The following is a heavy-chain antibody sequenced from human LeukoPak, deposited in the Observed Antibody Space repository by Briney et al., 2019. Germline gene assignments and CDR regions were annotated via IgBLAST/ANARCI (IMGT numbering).Heavy chain of an antibody. Sequence: KSSETLSLTCTVPGGSISSYYWSWIRQPPGKGLEWIGYIYYSGSTNYNPSLKSRVTISVDTSKNQFSLKLSSVTAADTAVYYCARGARGYSYGHFDYWGQGTLVTVSS. J-gene: IGHJ4*02. CDR1: GGSISSYY. CDR2: IYYSGST. V-gene: IGHV4-59*01. CDR3: ARGARGYSYGHFDY. D-gene: IGHD5-18*01.